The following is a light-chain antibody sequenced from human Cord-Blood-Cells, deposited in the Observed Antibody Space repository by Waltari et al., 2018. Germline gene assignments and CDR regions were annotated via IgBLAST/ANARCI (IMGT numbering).Light chain of an antibody. CDR1: QSVLYSSNNKNY. Sequence: DIVMTQSPDYLAVSLGERATINCQSSQSVLYSSNNKNYLAWYQQKPGHPPKLLIYWASTRESGVPDRFSVSGSGTDFTLTISSLQAEDVAVYYCQQYYSTPFTFGPGTKVDIK. CDR3: QQYYSTPFT. V-gene: IGKV4-1*01. J-gene: IGKJ3*01. CDR2: WAS.